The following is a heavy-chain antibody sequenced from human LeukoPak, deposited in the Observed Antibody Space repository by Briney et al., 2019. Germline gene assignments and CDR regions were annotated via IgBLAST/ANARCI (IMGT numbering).Heavy chain of an antibody. CDR3: TKENSTWDLVIWFDS. J-gene: IGHJ5*01. D-gene: IGHD2/OR15-2a*01. CDR1: GFTFYKNG. Sequence: GGSLRLSCAASGFTFYKNGMSWVRQAPGKGLEWVASISAGSRYSEYSVEGRFTISRDNFKDTLYVEMNRLRAEDTATYYCTKENSTWDLVIWFDSWGQGTAVSVSS. V-gene: IGHV3-23*01. CDR2: ISAGSR.